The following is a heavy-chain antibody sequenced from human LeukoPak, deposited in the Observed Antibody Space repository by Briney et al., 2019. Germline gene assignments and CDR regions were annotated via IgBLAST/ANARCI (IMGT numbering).Heavy chain of an antibody. J-gene: IGHJ5*02. CDR2: IIPIFGTA. D-gene: IGHD2-2*01. CDR1: VCTFSSYV. V-gene: IGHV1-69*13. CDR3: ARALLRYCSGTSCYWFDP. Sequence: SVKVSCKASVCTFSSYVISWVRQAPGKGLEWMGGIIPIFGTANYAQKFQGRVTITADESTSTAYMELSSLRSEDTAVYYCARALLRYCSGTSCYWFDPWGQGTLVTVSS.